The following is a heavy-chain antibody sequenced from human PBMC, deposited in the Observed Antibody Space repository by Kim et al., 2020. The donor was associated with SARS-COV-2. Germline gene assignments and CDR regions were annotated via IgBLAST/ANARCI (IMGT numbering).Heavy chain of an antibody. Sequence: GGSLRLSCAASGFTFSDYYMSWIRQAPGKGLEWVSYISSSGSTIYYADSVKGRFTISRDNAKNSLYLQMNSLRAEDTAVYYCAREPTGPWQQLVLGWGQGTLVTVSS. CDR3: AREPTGPWQQLVLG. CDR2: ISSSGSTI. J-gene: IGHJ4*02. CDR1: GFTFSDYY. D-gene: IGHD6-13*01. V-gene: IGHV3-11*01.